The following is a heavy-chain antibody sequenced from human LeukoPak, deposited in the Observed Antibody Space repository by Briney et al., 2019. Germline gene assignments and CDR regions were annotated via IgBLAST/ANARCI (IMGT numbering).Heavy chain of an antibody. J-gene: IGHJ4*02. D-gene: IGHD4-23*01. Sequence: VASVKVTCKASGYTFTTYGVNWVRQAPGQGLEWMGWMNPNSGNTGYAQKFQGRVTMTRNTSISTAYMELSSLRSEDTAVYYCAREAGYGGKPGGSSSDYWGQGTLVTVSS. CDR1: GYTFTTYG. CDR3: AREAGYGGKPGGSSSDY. CDR2: MNPNSGNT. V-gene: IGHV1-8*02.